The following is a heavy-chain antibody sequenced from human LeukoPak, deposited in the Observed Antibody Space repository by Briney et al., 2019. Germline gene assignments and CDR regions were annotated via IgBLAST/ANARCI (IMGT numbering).Heavy chain of an antibody. V-gene: IGHV1-18*01. D-gene: IGHD3-3*01. CDR1: GYTFTSYG. J-gene: IGHJ4*02. CDR3: ARHGVRITIFPPDY. CDR2: ISAYNGNT. Sequence: ASVKVSCKASGYTFTSYGISWVRQEPGHGLEWMGWISAYNGNTNYAQKLQGRVTITTDKSPSTDYLGLRSLRSDDTAVYYCARHGVRITIFPPDYWGQGTLVTVSS.